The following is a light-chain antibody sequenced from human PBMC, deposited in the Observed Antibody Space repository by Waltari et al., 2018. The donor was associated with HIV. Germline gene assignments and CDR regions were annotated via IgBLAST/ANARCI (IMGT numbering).Light chain of an antibody. J-gene: IGLJ2*01. V-gene: IGLV2-23*02. CDR3: CSYARSSTRI. CDR2: EVS. CDR1: SSDLGSYNL. Sequence: QSALTQPASVSGTPGQSITISCTGTSSDLGSYNLVSWYQQHPGKAPKLLIYEVSKPPSEVSNRFSGSKSGNTASLTISGLQAEDEADYYCCSYARSSTRIFGGGTKLTVL.